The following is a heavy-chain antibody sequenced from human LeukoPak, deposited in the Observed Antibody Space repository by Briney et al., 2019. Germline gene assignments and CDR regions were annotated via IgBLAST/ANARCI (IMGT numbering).Heavy chain of an antibody. CDR2: IIPIFGTA. CDR3: ASLSGSYRGDAFDI. V-gene: IGHV1-69*01. D-gene: IGHD1-26*01. CDR1: GGTFSSYA. J-gene: IGHJ3*02. Sequence: SVKLSCKASGGTFSSYAISWVRQAPGQGLEWMGGIIPIFGTANYAQKFQGRVTITADESTSTAYMELSSLRSEDTAVYYCASLSGSYRGDAFDIWGQGTMVTVSS.